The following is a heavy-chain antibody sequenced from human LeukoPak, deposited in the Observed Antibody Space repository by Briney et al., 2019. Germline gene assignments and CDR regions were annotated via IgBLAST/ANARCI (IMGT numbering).Heavy chain of an antibody. CDR2: INHSGST. Sequence: SETLSLTCAVYGGSFSGYCWSWIRQPPGKGLEWIGEINHSGSTNYNPSLKSRVTISVDTSKNQFSLKLSSVTAADTAVYYCARVFLFMVPPRRYYGMDVWGKGTTVTVSS. V-gene: IGHV4-34*01. CDR3: ARVFLFMVPPRRYYGMDV. D-gene: IGHD3-10*01. CDR1: GGSFSGYC. J-gene: IGHJ6*04.